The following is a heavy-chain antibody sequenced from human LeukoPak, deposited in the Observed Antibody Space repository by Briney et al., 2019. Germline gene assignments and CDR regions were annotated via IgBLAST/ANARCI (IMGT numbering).Heavy chain of an antibody. Sequence: GGSLRLSCEASGFTFSSYWMSWVRQAPGKGLEWVANIKQDGSEKYYVDSVKGRFTISRDNAKNSLYLQMNSLRAEDTAIYYCARVAGGAFDSWGHGTLVTVSS. V-gene: IGHV3-7*01. CDR3: ARVAGGAFDS. D-gene: IGHD3-10*01. CDR2: IKQDGSEK. J-gene: IGHJ4*01. CDR1: GFTFSSYW.